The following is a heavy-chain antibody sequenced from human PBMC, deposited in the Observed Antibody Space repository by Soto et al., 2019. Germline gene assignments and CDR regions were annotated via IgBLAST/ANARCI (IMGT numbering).Heavy chain of an antibody. CDR2: ISYDGSNK. CDR1: GFTFSSYG. Sequence: QVQLVESGGGVVQPGRSLRLFCAASGFTFSSYGMHWVRQAPGKGLEWVAVISYDGSNKYYADSVKGRFTISRDNSKNTLYLQMNSLRAEDTAVYYCASDYYDSSGYYYGGGYWGQGTLVTVSS. V-gene: IGHV3-30*03. CDR3: ASDYYDSSGYYYGGGY. D-gene: IGHD3-22*01. J-gene: IGHJ4*02.